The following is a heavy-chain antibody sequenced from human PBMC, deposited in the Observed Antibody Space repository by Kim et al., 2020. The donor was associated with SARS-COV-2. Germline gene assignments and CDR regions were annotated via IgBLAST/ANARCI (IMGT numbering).Heavy chain of an antibody. J-gene: IGHJ6*02. CDR2: INPSGGST. CDR1: GYTFTSYY. D-gene: IGHD1-1*01. Sequence: ASVKVSCKASGYTFTSYYMHWVRQAPGQGLEWMGIINPSGGSTSYAQKFQGRVTMTRDTSTSTVYMELSSLRSEDTAVYYCARVQTGTLPNYYYYGMDVWGQGTMVTVSS. CDR3: ARVQTGTLPNYYYYGMDV. V-gene: IGHV1-46*01.